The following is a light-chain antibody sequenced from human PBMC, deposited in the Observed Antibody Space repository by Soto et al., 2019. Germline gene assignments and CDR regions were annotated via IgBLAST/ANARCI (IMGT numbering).Light chain of an antibody. Sequence: DIQLTQSPSSLSSSVGDRVTINXRASHSIIISLHWYQQKPGKXTKLLXXDAXSLESGVLSRFRGSGSGREFTLTISSLKPDDFATYYCRQYSRSAQLTFGQGTKVDIK. CDR3: RQYSRSAQLT. J-gene: IGKJ1*01. CDR2: DAX. V-gene: IGKV1-5*01. CDR1: HSIIIS.